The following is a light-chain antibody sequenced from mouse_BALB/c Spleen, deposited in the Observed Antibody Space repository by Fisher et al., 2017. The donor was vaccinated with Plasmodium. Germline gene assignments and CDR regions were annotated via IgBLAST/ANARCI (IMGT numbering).Light chain of an antibody. J-gene: IGKJ5*01. V-gene: IGKV1-110*01. CDR3: SQSTHLPLT. Sequence: VLTQTPLSLPVSLGDQASISCRSSQSLLHNYGDTYLHWYLQKPGQSPKRLISLVSKADSGVPDRFTGSGSGTDFTLKISRVEAEDLGVYFCSQSTHLPLTFGAGTRLELK. CDR1: QSLLHNYGDTY. CDR2: LVS.